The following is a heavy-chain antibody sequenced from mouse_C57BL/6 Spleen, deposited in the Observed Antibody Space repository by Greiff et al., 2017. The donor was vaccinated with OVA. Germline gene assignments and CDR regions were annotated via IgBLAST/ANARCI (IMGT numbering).Heavy chain of an antibody. CDR1: GYTFTSYW. J-gene: IGHJ4*01. CDR2: IYPGSGST. V-gene: IGHV1-55*01. D-gene: IGHD1-1*01. Sequence: QVQLQQPGAELVKPGASVKMSCKASGYTFTSYWITWVKQRPGQGLEWIGDIYPGSGSTNYNEKFKSKATLTVDTSSSTAYMQLSSLTSEDSAVXSVERRGGYYGSSCYAMGYGGQGTSVTVS. CDR3: ERRGGYYGSSCYAMGY.